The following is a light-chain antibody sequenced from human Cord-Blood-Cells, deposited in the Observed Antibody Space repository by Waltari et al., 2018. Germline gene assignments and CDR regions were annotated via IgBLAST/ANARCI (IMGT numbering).Light chain of an antibody. CDR3: CSYAGSSTYV. J-gene: IGLJ1*01. Sequence: QSALTQPASVSGSPGQPITISCTGTSRDVGSYTLVSWYQQHPGKAPKLMIYEVSKRPSGVSNRFSGSKSGNTASLTISGLQAEDEADYYCCSYAGSSTYVFGTGTKVTVL. V-gene: IGLV2-23*02. CDR1: SRDVGSYTL. CDR2: EVS.